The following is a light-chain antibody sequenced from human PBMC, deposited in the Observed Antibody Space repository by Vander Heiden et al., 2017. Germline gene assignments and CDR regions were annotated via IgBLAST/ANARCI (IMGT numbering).Light chain of an antibody. CDR3: QQRTNWHQVT. CDR2: DAS. J-gene: IGKJ4*01. CDR1: QSVSSY. Sequence: EIVLTQSPATLSLSPGERATLYCRASQSVSSYLAWYQQKPGQAPRLLIYDASNRATGIPARFSGSGPGTDFTLTISSREPEDFAVYYCQQRTNWHQVTFGGGTRVEIK. V-gene: IGKV3D-11*02.